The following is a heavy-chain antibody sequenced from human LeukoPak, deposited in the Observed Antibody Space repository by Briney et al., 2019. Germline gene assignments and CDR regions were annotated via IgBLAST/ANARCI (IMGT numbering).Heavy chain of an antibody. CDR2: IIPIFGTA. D-gene: IGHD3-10*01. Sequence: SVKVSCKASGGTFSSYAISWVRQAPGQGLEWMGGIIPIFGTANYAQKFQGRVTITTDESTSTAYMELSSLRSEDTAVYYCARDGNALVRGVLYDAFDIWGQGTMVTVSS. CDR1: GGTFSSYA. J-gene: IGHJ3*02. V-gene: IGHV1-69*05. CDR3: ARDGNALVRGVLYDAFDI.